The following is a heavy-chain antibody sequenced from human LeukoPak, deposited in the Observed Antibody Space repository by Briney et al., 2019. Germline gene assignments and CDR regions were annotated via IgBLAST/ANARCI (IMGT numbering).Heavy chain of an antibody. CDR3: AREAYCSGGSCYRFFGY. CDR1: GYTFTGYY. Sequence: SVKVSCKASGYTFTGYYMHWVRQAPGQGLEWMGWINPNSGGTNYAQKFQGRVTMTRDTSISTAYMELSRLRSDDTAVYYCAREAYCSGGSCYRFFGYWGQGTLVTVSS. D-gene: IGHD2-15*01. J-gene: IGHJ4*02. CDR2: INPNSGGT. V-gene: IGHV1-2*02.